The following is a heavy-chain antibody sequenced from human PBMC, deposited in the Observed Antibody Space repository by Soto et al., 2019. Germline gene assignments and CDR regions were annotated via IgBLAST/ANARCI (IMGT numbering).Heavy chain of an antibody. CDR1: GFSFRSYC. D-gene: IGHD6-19*01. J-gene: IGHJ4*01. CDR3: AKEIAVAGDLDY. Sequence: LRLSCVASGFSFRSYCIHWVRQAPGKGLEWVGVISSDGETKYYADFVKGRFTISRDNSKKTLYLQMDSLRPEDTAVYYCAKEIAVAGDLDYWGHGTLVTVYS. V-gene: IGHV3-30*18. CDR2: ISSDGETK.